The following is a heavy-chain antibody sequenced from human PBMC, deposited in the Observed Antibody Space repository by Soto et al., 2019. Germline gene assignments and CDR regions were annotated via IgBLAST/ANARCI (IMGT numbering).Heavy chain of an antibody. CDR1: GGSMTSGDHS. CDR2: INHRGSL. Sequence: QVQLQESGPGLVKPSQTLSLTCTVTGGSMTSGDHSWTWIRHRPGEGLEWFGYINHRGSLYYNPSRKSGCSMSVDTSKNQFSLNLSSVTAADTAVYYCARELPQRQGRNMDVWGQGNTVTVSS. J-gene: IGHJ6*02. D-gene: IGHD1-1*01. V-gene: IGHV4-31*03. CDR3: ARELPQRQGRNMDV.